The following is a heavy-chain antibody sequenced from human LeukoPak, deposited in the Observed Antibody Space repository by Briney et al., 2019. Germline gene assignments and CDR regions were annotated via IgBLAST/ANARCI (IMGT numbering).Heavy chain of an antibody. CDR2: ISYDGNDQ. CDR1: GFTFSNYA. J-gene: IGHJ6*02. CDR3: ASVTQFVSAGGLYYYYGMDV. D-gene: IGHD2-21*02. Sequence: GGSLRLSCAASGFTFSNYAMHWVRQAPGKGLAWVAVISYDGNDQYHADSVKGRFTISRDNSKNTLYLQMNNLRVEDTAVYYCASVTQFVSAGGLYYYYGMDVWGQGTTVTVSS. V-gene: IGHV3-30*04.